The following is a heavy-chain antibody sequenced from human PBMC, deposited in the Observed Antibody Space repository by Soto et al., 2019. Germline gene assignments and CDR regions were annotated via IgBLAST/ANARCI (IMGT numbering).Heavy chain of an antibody. CDR1: GYTFTSCG. Sequence: SVKVSCKSSGYTFTSCGISWVRQAPGQGLEWMGWISAYNGNTNYAQKLQGRVTMTTDTSTSTAYMELRSLRSDDTAVYYCARYSSGYYYWFSRSYFDYWGQGTLVTVSS. V-gene: IGHV1-18*04. CDR3: ARYSSGYYYWFSRSYFDY. CDR2: ISAYNGNT. J-gene: IGHJ4*02. D-gene: IGHD3-22*01.